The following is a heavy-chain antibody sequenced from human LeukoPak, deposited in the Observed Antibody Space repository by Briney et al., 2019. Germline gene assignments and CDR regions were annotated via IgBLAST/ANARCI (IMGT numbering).Heavy chain of an antibody. Sequence: GGSLRLSCAASGFTVSSNYMSWVRQAPGKGLERVSVIYSGGSTYYADSVKGRFTISRDNSKNTLYLQMDSLRAEDTAVYYCAKGGYDYALSASHLDYWGQGTLVTVSS. CDR1: GFTVSSNY. V-gene: IGHV3-53*01. CDR2: IYSGGST. D-gene: IGHD3-16*01. CDR3: AKGGYDYALSASHLDY. J-gene: IGHJ4*02.